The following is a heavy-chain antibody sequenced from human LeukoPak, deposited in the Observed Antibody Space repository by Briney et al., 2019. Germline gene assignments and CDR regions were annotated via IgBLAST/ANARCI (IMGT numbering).Heavy chain of an antibody. Sequence: ASVSVSCKASGGTFSSYAISWVRQAPGQGLEWMGRIIPILGIANYAQKFQGRVTITADKSTSTAYMELSSLRSEDTAVYYCARSLFPAYYFDYWGQGTLVTVSS. V-gene: IGHV1-69*04. CDR1: GGTFSSYA. CDR3: ARSLFPAYYFDY. J-gene: IGHJ4*02. CDR2: IIPILGIA. D-gene: IGHD2-2*01.